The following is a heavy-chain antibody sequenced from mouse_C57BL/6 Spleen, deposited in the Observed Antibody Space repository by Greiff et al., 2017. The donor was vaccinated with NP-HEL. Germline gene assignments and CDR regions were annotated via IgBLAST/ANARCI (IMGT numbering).Heavy chain of an antibody. CDR1: GFTFSDYG. CDR2: ISSGSGTI. CDR3: ARGGTWFAY. J-gene: IGHJ3*01. Sequence: EVQGVESGGGLVKPGGSLKLSCAASGFTFSDYGMHWVRQAPEQGLEWVAYISSGSGTIYYVDTVKGRFTISRDNAKNTLFLQMTSLRSEDTAMYYCARGGTWFAYWGQGTLVTVSA. V-gene: IGHV5-17*01.